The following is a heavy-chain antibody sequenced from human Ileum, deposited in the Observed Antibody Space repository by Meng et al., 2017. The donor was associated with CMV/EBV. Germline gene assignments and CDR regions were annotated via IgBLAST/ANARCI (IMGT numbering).Heavy chain of an antibody. Sequence: GESLKISCAASGFTFSSYAMSWVHQAPGKGLEWVSAISGSGGSTYYADSVKGRFTISRDNSKNTLYLQMNSLRAEDTAVYYCAKDPRTWPIWGQGTLVTVSS. CDR1: GFTFSSYA. CDR3: AKDPRTWPI. J-gene: IGHJ4*02. D-gene: IGHD2-8*01. CDR2: ISGSGGST. V-gene: IGHV3-23*01.